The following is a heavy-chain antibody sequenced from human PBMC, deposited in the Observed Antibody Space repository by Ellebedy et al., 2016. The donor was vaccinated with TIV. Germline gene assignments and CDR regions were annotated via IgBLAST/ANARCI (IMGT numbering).Heavy chain of an antibody. D-gene: IGHD6-13*01. V-gene: IGHV3-23*01. CDR1: GFTFSSYA. Sequence: GESLKISXAASGFTFSSYAMSWVRQAPGKGLEWVSAISGSGGSTYYADSVKGRFTISRDNSKNTLYLQMNSLRAEDTAVYYCARWGGGSSYLDAFDIWGQGTMVTVSS. J-gene: IGHJ3*02. CDR3: ARWGGGSSYLDAFDI. CDR2: ISGSGGST.